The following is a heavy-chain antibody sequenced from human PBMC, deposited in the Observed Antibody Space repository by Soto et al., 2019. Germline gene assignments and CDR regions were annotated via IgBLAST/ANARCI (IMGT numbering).Heavy chain of an antibody. Sequence: EVQLLESGGGLVQPGGSLRLSCAASGCTFNNYAMTWVRQAPGKGLEWVSAISGGGDTTSYADSVMGRFTVSRDGSKNTLYLQMSSLRAEDTALYYCAKGRGGSGSLTPRVDFWGQGTLVTVSS. CDR1: GCTFNNYA. J-gene: IGHJ4*02. CDR2: ISGGGDTT. D-gene: IGHD3-10*01. V-gene: IGHV3-23*01. CDR3: AKGRGGSGSLTPRVDF.